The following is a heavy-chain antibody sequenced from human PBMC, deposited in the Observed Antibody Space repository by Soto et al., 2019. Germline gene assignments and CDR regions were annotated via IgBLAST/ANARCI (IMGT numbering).Heavy chain of an antibody. J-gene: IGHJ4*02. D-gene: IGHD6-19*01. CDR2: ISGSGDSA. Sequence: VQLLESGGGLGQPGGSLRLSCAASGFIFRDYAMNWVRQAPGKGLEWVSDISGSGDSARYADSVKGRFTISRDNSRNTLYLQINSLRVDDTAVYYCGKERRGCGWSVCNFWGQGTLVTVSS. V-gene: IGHV3-23*01. CDR3: GKERRGCGWSVCNF. CDR1: GFIFRDYA.